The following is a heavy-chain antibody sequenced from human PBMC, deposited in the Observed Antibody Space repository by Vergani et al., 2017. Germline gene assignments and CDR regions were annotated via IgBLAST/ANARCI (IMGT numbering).Heavy chain of an antibody. CDR1: GGSISSSSYY. CDR3: ARSGYSYGYFDY. Sequence: QLQLQESGPGLVKPSETLSLTCTVSGGSISSSSYYWGWIRQPPGKGLGLVGSIYYSGSTYYNPSLTSRVTISVDTSKNQFSLKLSSVTAADTAVYYCARSGYSYGYFDYWGQGTLVTVSS. J-gene: IGHJ4*02. D-gene: IGHD5-18*01. V-gene: IGHV4-39*07. CDR2: IYYSGST.